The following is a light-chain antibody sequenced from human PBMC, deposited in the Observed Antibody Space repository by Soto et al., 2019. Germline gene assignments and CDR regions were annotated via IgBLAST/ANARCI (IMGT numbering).Light chain of an antibody. J-gene: IGKJ2*01. Sequence: DIQMTQSPSSLSASVGDRVTITCRASQRISSYLNWYQQKPRKAPELLIYAASSLQSGVPSRFSGSGSGTDFTLTISSLQPEDFATYYCQQSYSTPFTFGQGTSLEIK. CDR1: QRISSY. CDR2: AAS. CDR3: QQSYSTPFT. V-gene: IGKV1-39*01.